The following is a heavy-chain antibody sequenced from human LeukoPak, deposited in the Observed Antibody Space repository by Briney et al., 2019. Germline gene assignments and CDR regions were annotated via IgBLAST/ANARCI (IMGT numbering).Heavy chain of an antibody. J-gene: IGHJ4*02. CDR2: INHSGST. CDR3: ARESEGDAIDY. D-gene: IGHD5-24*01. Sequence: PSETLSLTCAVYGGSFSGYYWSWIRQPPGKGLEWIGEINHSGSTNYNPSLKSRVTISVDTSKNQFSLKLSSVTAADTAVYYCARESEGDAIDYWGQGTLVTVSS. CDR1: GGSFSGYY. V-gene: IGHV4-34*01.